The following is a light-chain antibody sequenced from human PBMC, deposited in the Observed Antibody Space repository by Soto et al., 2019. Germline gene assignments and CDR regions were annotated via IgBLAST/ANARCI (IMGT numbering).Light chain of an antibody. Sequence: EIVLTQSPATLSLSPGERAALSCRASQSVGNSLAWYQHKPGQAPRLLIYAASNRATGIPARFSGSGSGTDFTLTISSLESEDFALYYCQQRINWPLTFGGGTKVEI. CDR1: QSVGNS. CDR2: AAS. V-gene: IGKV3-11*01. CDR3: QQRINWPLT. J-gene: IGKJ4*01.